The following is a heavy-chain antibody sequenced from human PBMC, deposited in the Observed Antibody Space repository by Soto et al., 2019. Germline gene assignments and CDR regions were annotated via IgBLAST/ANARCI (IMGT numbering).Heavy chain of an antibody. J-gene: IGHJ6*02. D-gene: IGHD4-17*01. CDR1: GYTFTGYY. V-gene: IGHV1-2*04. Sequence: ASVKVSCKASGYTFTGYYMHWVRQAPGQGLEWMGWINPNSGGTNYAQKFQGWVTMTRDTSISTAYMELSRLRSDDTAVYYCARDKVVYGDYGNYYYGMDVWGQGTTVNVSS. CDR2: INPNSGGT. CDR3: ARDKVVYGDYGNYYYGMDV.